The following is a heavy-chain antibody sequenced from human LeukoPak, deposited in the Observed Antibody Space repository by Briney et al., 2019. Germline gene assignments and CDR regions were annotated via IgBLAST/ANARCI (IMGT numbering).Heavy chain of an antibody. D-gene: IGHD3-22*01. CDR2: ISSSSSYI. Sequence: GGSLRLSCAASGFTFSSYTMNWVRQAPGKGLEWVSSISSSSSYIYYADSVRGRFTISRDNAKNSLYLQMNSLRAEDTAVYYCARSRENYYDSSGYRYWGQGTLVTVSS. CDR3: ARSRENYYDSSGYRY. CDR1: GFTFSSYT. J-gene: IGHJ4*02. V-gene: IGHV3-21*04.